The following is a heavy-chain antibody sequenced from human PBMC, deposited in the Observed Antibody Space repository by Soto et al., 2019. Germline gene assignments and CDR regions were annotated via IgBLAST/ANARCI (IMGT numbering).Heavy chain of an antibody. D-gene: IGHD4-17*01. CDR3: AREVHDYGDYVYDY. V-gene: IGHV4-30-2*01. J-gene: IGHJ4*02. CDR2: IYHSGST. Sequence: SETLSLTCAVSGGSISSGGYSWSWIRQPPGKGLEWIGYIYHSGSTYYNPSLKSRVTISVDRSKNQFSLKLSSVTAADTAVYYCAREVHDYGDYVYDYWGQGTLVTVSS. CDR1: GGSISSGGYS.